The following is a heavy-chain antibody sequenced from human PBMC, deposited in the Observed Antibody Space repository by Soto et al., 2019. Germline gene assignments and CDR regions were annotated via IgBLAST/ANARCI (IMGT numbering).Heavy chain of an antibody. CDR2: INHSGST. CDR1: GGSFSGYY. J-gene: IGHJ6*02. V-gene: IGHV4-34*01. Sequence: PSETLSLTCAVYGGSFSGYYWSWIRQPPGKGLEWIGEINHSGSTNYNPSLKSRVTISVDTSKSQFSLKVSSVTAADTAVYYCARGDHYDVLTGYSYNYGMDVWGQGTTVTVSS. D-gene: IGHD3-9*01. CDR3: ARGDHYDVLTGYSYNYGMDV.